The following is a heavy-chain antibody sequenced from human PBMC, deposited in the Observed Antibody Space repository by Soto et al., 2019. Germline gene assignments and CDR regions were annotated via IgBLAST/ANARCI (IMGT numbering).Heavy chain of an antibody. D-gene: IGHD3-3*01. J-gene: IGHJ6*02. Sequence: QVQLMQSGTEVKKPGSSVKVSCKASGGTFSNYAVSWVRQTPGQGLEWMGGIIPIFGTAIYPQRFQGRVTIVADKSTSTAFMELSSLRSEDTAMYYCATNAYHDFRSGYFHGMDVWGQGTTVIVSS. CDR1: GGTFSNYA. CDR3: ATNAYHDFRSGYFHGMDV. CDR2: IIPIFGTA. V-gene: IGHV1-69*06.